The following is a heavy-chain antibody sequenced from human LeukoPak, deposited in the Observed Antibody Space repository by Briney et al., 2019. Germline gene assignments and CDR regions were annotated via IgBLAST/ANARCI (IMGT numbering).Heavy chain of an antibody. J-gene: IGHJ4*02. CDR1: GFTFSSYG. V-gene: IGHV3-23*01. Sequence: QSGGSLRLSCAASGFTFSSYGITWVRQAPGKGLEWVSTISATGGSTYYADSVKGRSTISRDNSKDTLYLQMNSLRAEDTAVYYCAKGGYSSGWRNYFDYWGQGTLVTVSS. D-gene: IGHD6-19*01. CDR3: AKGGYSSGWRNYFDY. CDR2: ISATGGST.